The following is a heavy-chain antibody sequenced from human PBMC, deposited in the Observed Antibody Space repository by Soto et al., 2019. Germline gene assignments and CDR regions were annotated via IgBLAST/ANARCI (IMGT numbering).Heavy chain of an antibody. V-gene: IGHV4-4*02. CDR1: GGPISSTNW. CDR3: ARDRGIAAAGV. Sequence: QVQLQESGPGLVKPSGTLSLTCAVSGGPISSTNWWSWVRQPPGKGLEWIGEFYHSGSTNYNPSFKSRATISVDKSKNQFSLKLTSVTAADTAVYYCARDRGIAAAGVWGQGTLVTVSS. J-gene: IGHJ4*02. D-gene: IGHD6-13*01. CDR2: FYHSGST.